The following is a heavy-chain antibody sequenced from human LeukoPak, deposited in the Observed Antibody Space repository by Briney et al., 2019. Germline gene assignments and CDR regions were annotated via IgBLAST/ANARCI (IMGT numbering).Heavy chain of an antibody. V-gene: IGHV4-4*07. CDR2: IYTGGST. Sequence: PSETLSLTCTVSGGSINSYFWTWIRQPARKGLEWIGRIYTGGSTNYNPSLKSRVTMSVDTSRNQFSLKLNSVTAADTAVYYCARQEGGIVGPYWGQGTLVTVSS. D-gene: IGHD1-26*01. CDR3: ARQEGGIVGPY. CDR1: GGSINSYF. J-gene: IGHJ4*02.